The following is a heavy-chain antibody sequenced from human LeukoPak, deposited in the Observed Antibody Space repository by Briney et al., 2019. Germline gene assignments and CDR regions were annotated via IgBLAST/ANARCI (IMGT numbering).Heavy chain of an antibody. CDR1: GFTFSSYS. D-gene: IGHD1-26*01. CDR2: ITNSGGGT. V-gene: IGHV3-23*01. J-gene: IGHJ4*02. CDR3: VKFVGAKGY. Sequence: GGSLRLSCKASGFTFSSYSMTWVRQAPGKGLEWVSAITNSGGGTYYADSVKGRFTISRDNSKNTLYLQMNSLKAEDTAVYYCVKFVGAKGYWGQGTLVTVSS.